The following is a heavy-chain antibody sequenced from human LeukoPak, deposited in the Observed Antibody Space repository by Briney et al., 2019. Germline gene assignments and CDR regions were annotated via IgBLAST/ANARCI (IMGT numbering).Heavy chain of an antibody. CDR1: GYSSNNNYY. V-gene: IGHV4-38-2*02. CDR2: TYHNGKT. CDR3: AREGPMFDSGSYSKSLGY. J-gene: IGHJ4*02. Sequence: TSETLSLTCTVSGYSSNNNYYWDWIRQPPGKGLDWIASTYHNGKTNYSPALKSRATISVDTSKNQFSLKLPSVTAADTAVYYCAREGPMFDSGSYSKSLGYWGQGILVTVSS. D-gene: IGHD3-10*01.